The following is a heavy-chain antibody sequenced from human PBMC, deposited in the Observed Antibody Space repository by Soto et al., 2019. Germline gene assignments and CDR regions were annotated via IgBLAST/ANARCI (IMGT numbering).Heavy chain of an antibody. V-gene: IGHV3-48*03. CDR3: ARVAGGPWFDP. J-gene: IGHJ5*02. CDR2: ISSSGSTI. Sequence: GSLRLSCAASGFTFSSYEMNWVRQAPGKGLEWVSYISSSGSTIYYADSVKGRFTISRDNAKSSLYLQMNSLRAEDTAVYYCARVAGGPWFDPWGQGTLVTVSS. CDR1: GFTFSSYE. D-gene: IGHD2-21*01.